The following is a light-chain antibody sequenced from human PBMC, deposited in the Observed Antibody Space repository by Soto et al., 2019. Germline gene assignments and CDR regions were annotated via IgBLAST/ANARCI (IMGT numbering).Light chain of an antibody. Sequence: EIQMTQYPSTLSASVGDRFTITCLASQSISSWLAWYQQKPGKAPKLLIYKASSLESGVTSRFSGSGSGTEFTLTISSLQPDDFATYYCQPYNSYSRTFGQGTKVDIK. J-gene: IGKJ1*01. CDR2: KAS. CDR3: QPYNSYSRT. CDR1: QSISSW. V-gene: IGKV1-5*03.